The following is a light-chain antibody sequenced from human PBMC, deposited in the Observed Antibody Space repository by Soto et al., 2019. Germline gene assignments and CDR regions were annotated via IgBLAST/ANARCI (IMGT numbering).Light chain of an antibody. CDR1: QSLVYSDGNTY. CDR2: EVS. Sequence: DVDMTQSPLSLPVTLGQPASISCRSSQSLVYSDGNTYLNWFQQRPGQSPRRLIYEVSNRESGVPDRVSGSGSGTDFTLKISRVEAEDFGVYYCMQGAHWPWTFGQGTKVEIK. V-gene: IGKV2-30*01. CDR3: MQGAHWPWT. J-gene: IGKJ1*01.